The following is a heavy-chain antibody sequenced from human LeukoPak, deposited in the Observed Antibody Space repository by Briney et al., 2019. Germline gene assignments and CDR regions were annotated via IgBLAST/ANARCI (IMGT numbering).Heavy chain of an antibody. V-gene: IGHV4-39*07. CDR3: ARVGDYDTSGYYHFDY. Sequence: SETLSLTCAVSGGSISTNNYFWAWIRQPPGKGLEWIGNFYYNGNTYYNPSLKNRVTISSDRSKNQFSLRLSSVTAADTAVYYCARVGDYDTSGYYHFDYWGQGTLVTVSS. CDR2: FYYNGNT. J-gene: IGHJ4*02. CDR1: GGSISTNNYF. D-gene: IGHD3-22*01.